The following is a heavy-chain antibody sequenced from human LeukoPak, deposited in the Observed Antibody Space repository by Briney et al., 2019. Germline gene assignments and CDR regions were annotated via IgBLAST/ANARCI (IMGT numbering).Heavy chain of an antibody. V-gene: IGHV3-48*02. Sequence: EGSLRLSCAASGFTFSSYSMNWVRQAPGKGLEWVSYISSSSSTIYYADSVKGRFTISRDNAKNSLYLQMNSLRDEDTAVYYCARDSSKQQLSLYFDYWGQGTLVTVPS. D-gene: IGHD6-13*01. CDR2: ISSSSSTI. J-gene: IGHJ4*02. CDR1: GFTFSSYS. CDR3: ARDSSKQQLSLYFDY.